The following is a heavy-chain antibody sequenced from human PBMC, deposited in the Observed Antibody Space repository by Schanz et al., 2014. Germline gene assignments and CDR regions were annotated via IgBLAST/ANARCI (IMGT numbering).Heavy chain of an antibody. J-gene: IGHJ4*02. CDR3: ARAPGANASPYYFDY. D-gene: IGHD2-8*01. CDR1: GFIFEDYA. CDR2: ISWNSYSL. Sequence: EVHLVESGGGLVQPGRSLRLSCAASGFIFEDYAMYWVRQAPGKGLEWVSGISWNSYSLLYADSVQGRFTISRDNAKNSLYLQMNSLRHDDTAFYYCARAPGANASPYYFDYWGQGTLVTVSS. V-gene: IGHV3-9*01.